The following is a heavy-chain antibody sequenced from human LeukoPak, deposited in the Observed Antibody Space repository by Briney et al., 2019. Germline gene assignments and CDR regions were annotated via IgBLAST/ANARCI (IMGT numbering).Heavy chain of an antibody. CDR1: GFIFDDYA. D-gene: IGHD6-19*01. Sequence: PGGSLRLSCVASGFIFDDYAMHWVRQGPGKGLEWISLISWDESTTYYADSVKGRFTISRDDGKNSLYLQMNSLRAEDTALYYCAKDIGISGSPFCDHWGQGTLVTVSS. CDR3: AKDIGISGSPFCDH. V-gene: IGHV3-43D*03. CDR2: ISWDESTT. J-gene: IGHJ4*02.